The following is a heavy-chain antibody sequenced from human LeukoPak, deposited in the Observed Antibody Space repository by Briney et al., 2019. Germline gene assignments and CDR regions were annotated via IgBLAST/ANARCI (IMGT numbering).Heavy chain of an antibody. CDR3: ARDRETFDY. CDR1: GGSISSSSYY. CDR2: IYYSGST. V-gene: IGHV4-39*07. J-gene: IGHJ4*02. Sequence: PSETLSLTCTVSGGSISSSSYYWGWIRQPPGKGLEWIGSIYYSGSTYYNPSLKSRVTISVDTSKNQFSLKLSSVTAADTAVYYCARDRETFDYWGQGTLVTVSS.